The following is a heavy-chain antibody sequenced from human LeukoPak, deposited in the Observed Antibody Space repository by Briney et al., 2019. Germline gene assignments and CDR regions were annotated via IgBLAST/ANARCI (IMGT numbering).Heavy chain of an antibody. CDR1: GFTFNSYS. J-gene: IGHJ4*02. Sequence: GGSLRLSCAADGFTFNSYSMNWDRQAPGKELEWVSFVSNSGDYIYYADSVRGRFTISRDNAKYSLSLQMNRLRAEDAAVYYCARGGYGEFDLLYHLDSWRQGNLVTVSS. CDR3: ARGGYGEFDLLYHLDS. V-gene: IGHV3-21*06. D-gene: IGHD3-9*01. CDR2: VSNSGDYI.